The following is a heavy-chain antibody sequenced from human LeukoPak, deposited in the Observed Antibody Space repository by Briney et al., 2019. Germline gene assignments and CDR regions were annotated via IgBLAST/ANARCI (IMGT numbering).Heavy chain of an antibody. Sequence: GGSLRLSCAASGFTFSSYAMSWVRQAPGKGLEWVSLISGSGDSTYHADSVKDRFTISRDNSKNTLYLQMSSLRAEDTAVYYCAKEKKYYYDSTGYPGYDYWGQGTLVTVSP. CDR1: GFTFSSYA. CDR2: ISGSGDST. J-gene: IGHJ4*02. D-gene: IGHD3-22*01. CDR3: AKEKKYYYDSTGYPGYDY. V-gene: IGHV3-23*01.